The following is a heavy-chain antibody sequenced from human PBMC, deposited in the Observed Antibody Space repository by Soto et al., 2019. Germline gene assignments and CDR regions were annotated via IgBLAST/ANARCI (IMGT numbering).Heavy chain of an antibody. V-gene: IGHV3-23*01. D-gene: IGHD2-15*01. CDR3: AKDQRNRDIVVVVAAGGWDY. CDR1: GFTFSSYA. Sequence: EVQLLESGGGLVQPGGSLRLSCAASGFTFSSYAMSWVRQAPGKGLEWVSAISGSGGSTYYADSVKGRFTISRDNSKNTLYLQMNSLRAEDTAVYYCAKDQRNRDIVVVVAAGGWDYWGQGTLVTVSS. J-gene: IGHJ4*02. CDR2: ISGSGGST.